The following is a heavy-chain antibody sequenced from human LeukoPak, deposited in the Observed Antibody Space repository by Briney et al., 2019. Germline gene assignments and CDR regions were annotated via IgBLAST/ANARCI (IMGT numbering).Heavy chain of an antibody. Sequence: SVKVSCKASGGTFSSYAISWVRQAPGQGLERMGRIIPILGIANYAQKFQGRVTITADKSTSTAYMELSSLRSEDTAVYYCVRGADYGDSLFDYWGQGTLVTVSS. CDR1: GGTFSSYA. D-gene: IGHD4-17*01. V-gene: IGHV1-69*04. CDR3: VRGADYGDSLFDY. CDR2: IIPILGIA. J-gene: IGHJ4*02.